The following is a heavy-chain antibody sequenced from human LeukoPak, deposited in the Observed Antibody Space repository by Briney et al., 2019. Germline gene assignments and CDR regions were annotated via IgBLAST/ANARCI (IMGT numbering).Heavy chain of an antibody. CDR1: GFTFSDHY. V-gene: IGHV3-11*01. Sequence: GGFLRLSCAASGFTFSDHYMSWIRQAPGKGLEWVSYISSSRNTIYYADSVKGRFTISRDNAKNSLYLQMNSLRAEDTAVYYCARVGDTSGHYYPYYFDYWGQGTLVTVSS. D-gene: IGHD3-22*01. J-gene: IGHJ4*02. CDR2: ISSSRNTI. CDR3: ARVGDTSGHYYPYYFDY.